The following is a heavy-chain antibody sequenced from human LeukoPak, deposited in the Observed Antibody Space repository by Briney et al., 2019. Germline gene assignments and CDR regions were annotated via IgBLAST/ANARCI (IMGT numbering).Heavy chain of an antibody. V-gene: IGHV5-51*01. Sequence: ESLKISCKGSGYSFTNYWIGWVRQMPGKGLGWMGIIYPADSDTRYSPSFQGQVTISADKSINTAYLQWSSLKASDTAMYYCARPLLYSGNYYIAYWGQGTPVTVSS. CDR3: ARPLLYSGNYYIAY. J-gene: IGHJ4*02. CDR2: IYPADSDT. D-gene: IGHD1-26*01. CDR1: GYSFTNYW.